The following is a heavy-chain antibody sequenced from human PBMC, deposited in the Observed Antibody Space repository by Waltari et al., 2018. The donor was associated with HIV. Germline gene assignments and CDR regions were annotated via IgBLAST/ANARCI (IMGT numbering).Heavy chain of an antibody. J-gene: IGHJ4*02. CDR3: ARDFPPAMQWELPLRWSPFGF. D-gene: IGHD1-26*01. Sequence: EVQLVESGGGLVKPGGSLRLSCAASGFTFTTYNMNWVRQAPGRGLEWVSSISSSGTYIFYADSMRGRFTVSRDNEKNSMHLQMHSLRAEDTAVYYCARDFPPAMQWELPLRWSPFGFWGQGIMVTVSS. CDR1: GFTFTTYN. CDR2: ISSSGTYI. V-gene: IGHV3-21*01.